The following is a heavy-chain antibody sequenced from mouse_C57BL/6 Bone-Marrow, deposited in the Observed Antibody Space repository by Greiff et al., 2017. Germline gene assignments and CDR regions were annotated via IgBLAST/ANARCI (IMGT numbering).Heavy chain of an antibody. CDR3: ARIDYDRYYYAMDY. J-gene: IGHJ4*01. CDR2: IYPRSGNT. V-gene: IGHV1-81*01. D-gene: IGHD2-4*01. CDR1: GYTFTSYG. Sequence: VQLQQSGAELARPGASVKLSCKASGYTFTSYGISWVKQRTGQGLEWIGEIYPRSGNTYYNEKFKGKATLTADKSSSTAYMELRSLTSEDSAVYFCARIDYDRYYYAMDYWGQGTSVTVSS.